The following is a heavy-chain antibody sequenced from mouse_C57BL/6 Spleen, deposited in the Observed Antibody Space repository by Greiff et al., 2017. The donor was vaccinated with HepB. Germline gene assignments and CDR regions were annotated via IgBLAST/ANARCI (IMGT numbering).Heavy chain of an antibody. CDR3: TRNDGYYYYYAMDY. D-gene: IGHD2-3*01. Sequence: EVKVVESGEGLVKPGGSLKLSCAASGFTFSSYAMSWVRQTPEKRLEWVAYISSGGDYIYYADTVKGRFTISRDNARNTLYLQMSSLKSEDTAMYYCTRNDGYYYYYAMDYWGQGTSVTVSS. CDR1: GFTFSSYA. V-gene: IGHV5-9-1*02. J-gene: IGHJ4*01. CDR2: ISSGGDYI.